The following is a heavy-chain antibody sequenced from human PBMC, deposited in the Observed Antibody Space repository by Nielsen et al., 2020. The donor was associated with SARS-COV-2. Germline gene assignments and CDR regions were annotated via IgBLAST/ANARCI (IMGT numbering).Heavy chain of an antibody. Sequence: GEYLKLSCKGSGYSFTSYWIGWVRQMPGKGLEWMGIIYPGDSDTRYSPSFQGQVTISADKSISTAYLQWSSLKASDTACWYGARATTAHTEVRYWGQGTLVTVSS. V-gene: IGHV5-51*01. CDR1: GYSFTSYW. CDR3: ARATTAHTEVRY. CDR2: IYPGDSDT. D-gene: IGHD4-17*01. J-gene: IGHJ4*02.